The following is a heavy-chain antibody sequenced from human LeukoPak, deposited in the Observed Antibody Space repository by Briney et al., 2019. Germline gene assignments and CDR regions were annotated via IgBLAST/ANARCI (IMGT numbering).Heavy chain of an antibody. V-gene: IGHV1-69*02. CDR2: IIPILGIA. CDR1: GSTFSSYT. J-gene: IGHJ6*02. Sequence: SVKFSCKASGSTFSSYTISWVRRAPGQGLEWMGRIIPILGIANYAQKFQGRVTITADKSTSTAYMELSSLRSEDTAVYYCASTAGYYYGMDVWGQGTTVTVSS. CDR3: ASTAGYYYGMDV.